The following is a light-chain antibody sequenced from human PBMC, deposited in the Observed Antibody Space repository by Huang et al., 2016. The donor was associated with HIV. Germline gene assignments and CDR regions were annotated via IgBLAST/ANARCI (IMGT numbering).Light chain of an antibody. CDR1: QSISAY. CDR2: DVS. CDR3: QQTYTTPWT. V-gene: IGKV1-39*01. Sequence: DIQMTQSPSSLSASVGGRVSISCRASQSISAYLNWYQQRPGKPPKILIYDVSRLQSGVSSRFNGSGSGTDFTLTISSLQPEDFATYYCQQTYTTPWTFGHGTKVEIK. J-gene: IGKJ1*01.